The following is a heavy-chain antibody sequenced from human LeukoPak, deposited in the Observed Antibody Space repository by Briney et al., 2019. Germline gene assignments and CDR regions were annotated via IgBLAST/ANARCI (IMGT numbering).Heavy chain of an antibody. Sequence: GGSLRLSCAASGFTFSSYWMSWVRQAPGKGLEWVANIKQDGSEKYYVDSVKGRFTIPRDNAKNSLYLQMNSLRAEDTAVYYCARDPDYGDYVSFDYWGQGTLVTVSS. CDR3: ARDPDYGDYVSFDY. J-gene: IGHJ4*02. V-gene: IGHV3-7*01. CDR1: GFTFSSYW. D-gene: IGHD4-17*01. CDR2: IKQDGSEK.